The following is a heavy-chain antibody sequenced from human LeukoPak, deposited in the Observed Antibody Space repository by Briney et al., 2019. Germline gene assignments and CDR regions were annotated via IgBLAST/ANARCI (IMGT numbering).Heavy chain of an antibody. Sequence: SVKVSCKASGGTFISYAITWVRQAPGQGLEWMGRIIPILGIANYAQKFQGRVTIIADKSTSTAYMELSSLRSEDTAVYYCARDLYSGHEGNAFDIWGQGTMVTVSS. V-gene: IGHV1-69*04. D-gene: IGHD5-12*01. CDR3: ARDLYSGHEGNAFDI. CDR2: IIPILGIA. J-gene: IGHJ3*02. CDR1: GGTFISYA.